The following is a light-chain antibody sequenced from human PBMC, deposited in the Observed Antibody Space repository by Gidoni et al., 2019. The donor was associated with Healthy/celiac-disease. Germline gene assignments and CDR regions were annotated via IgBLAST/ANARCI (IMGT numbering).Light chain of an antibody. J-gene: IGKJ3*01. CDR1: QGSSSA. V-gene: IGKV1-13*02. CDR2: DAS. Sequence: AIQLTQSPSSLSASVGDRVTITCRASQGSSSALAWYQQKPGKAPKLLIYDASSLESGVPSRFRGSGSGTDFTLTISSLQPEDFATYYCQQCNSYPLTFXPXTKVDIK. CDR3: QQCNSYPLT.